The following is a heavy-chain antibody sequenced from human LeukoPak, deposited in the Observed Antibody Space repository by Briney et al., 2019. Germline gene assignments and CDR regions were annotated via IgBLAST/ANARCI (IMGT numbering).Heavy chain of an antibody. D-gene: IGHD2-15*01. V-gene: IGHV3-7*01. CDR3: ARDRRDEDCSGGSCYYDY. J-gene: IGHJ4*02. CDR2: IKQDGSEK. Sequence: QSGGSLRLSCAASGFTFSSYWMSWVRQAPGKGLEWVANIKQDGSEKYYVDSVKGRFTISRDNAKNSLYLQMNSLRAEDTAVYYCARDRRDEDCSGGSCYYDYWGQGTLVTVSS. CDR1: GFTFSSYW.